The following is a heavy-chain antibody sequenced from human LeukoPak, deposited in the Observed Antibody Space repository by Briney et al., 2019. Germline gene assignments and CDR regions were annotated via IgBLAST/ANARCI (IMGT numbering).Heavy chain of an antibody. CDR1: GLTSSSYA. V-gene: IGHV3-30*01. Sequence: PGGSLRLSCAASGLTSSSYAMHWVRQAPGKGLEWVAVISYDGSNKYYADSVKGRFTISGDKSKNTLYLQMNSLRPEDTAFYYCARGPGPIAGAKNPFDIWGQGTMVTVSS. CDR3: ARGPGPIAGAKNPFDI. CDR2: ISYDGSNK. J-gene: IGHJ3*02. D-gene: IGHD1-26*01.